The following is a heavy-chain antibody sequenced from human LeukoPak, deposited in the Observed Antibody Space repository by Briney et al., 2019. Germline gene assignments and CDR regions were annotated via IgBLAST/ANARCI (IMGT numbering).Heavy chain of an antibody. Sequence: SETLSLTCTVSGGSISSYYWSWIRQPPGKGLEWIGYIYYSGSTNYNPSLKSRVTIPVDTSKNQFSLKLSSVTAADTAVYYCARDARSGYDILTGYYIDYGMDVWGQGTTVTVSS. D-gene: IGHD3-9*01. CDR2: IYYSGST. CDR1: GGSISSYY. CDR3: ARDARSGYDILTGYYIDYGMDV. J-gene: IGHJ6*02. V-gene: IGHV4-59*01.